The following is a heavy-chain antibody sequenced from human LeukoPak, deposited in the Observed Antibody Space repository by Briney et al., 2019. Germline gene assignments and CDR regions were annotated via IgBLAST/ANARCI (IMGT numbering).Heavy chain of an antibody. CDR3: VRHGIEDPGRVLFDY. Sequence: SETLSLTCTVSGGSISNNYWSWVRQPPGKRLEWIAYIQHPGTTDYNPSLKSRVTISLESSENQFSLKLSSVTAADTAIYYCVRHGIEDPGRVLFDYWGRGTLVTVSS. CDR1: GGSISNNY. CDR2: IQHPGTT. D-gene: IGHD1-26*01. J-gene: IGHJ4*02. V-gene: IGHV4-59*08.